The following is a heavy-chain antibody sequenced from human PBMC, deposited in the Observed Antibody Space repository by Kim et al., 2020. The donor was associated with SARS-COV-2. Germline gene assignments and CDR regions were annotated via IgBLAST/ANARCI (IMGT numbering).Heavy chain of an antibody. CDR3: ARGRVVVVPAADYYMDV. CDR2: INHSGST. J-gene: IGHJ6*03. CDR1: GGSFSGYY. V-gene: IGHV4-34*01. D-gene: IGHD2-2*01. Sequence: SETLSLTCAVYGGSFSGYYWSWIRQPPGKGLEWIGEINHSGSTNYNPSLKSRVTISVDTSKNQFSLKLSSVTAADTAVYYCARGRVVVVPAADYYMDVWGKGTTVTVSS.